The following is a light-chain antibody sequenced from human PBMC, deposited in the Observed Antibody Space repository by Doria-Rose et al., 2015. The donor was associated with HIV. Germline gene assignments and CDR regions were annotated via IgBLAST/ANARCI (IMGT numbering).Light chain of an antibody. J-gene: IGKJ1*01. V-gene: IGKV1-39*01. Sequence: FQQEPVKAPKLLIYAASRLPSGVPSRFSGSGSGTDFTLTISGLQPGDFATYYCQQTYSSPPWTFGQGTKAEMK. CDR2: AAS. CDR3: QQTYSSPPWT.